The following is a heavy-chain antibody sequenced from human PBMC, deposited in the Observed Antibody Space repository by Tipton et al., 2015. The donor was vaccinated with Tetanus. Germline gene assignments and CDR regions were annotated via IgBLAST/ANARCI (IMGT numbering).Heavy chain of an antibody. CDR1: GYTFTSYG. D-gene: IGHD5-24*01. V-gene: IGHV1-18*01. Sequence: QVQLVQSGAEVKKPGASVKVSCKASGYTFTSYGISWVRQAPGQGLEWMGWISVYNGNTNYAQKLQGRVTMTTDTSTSTAYMELRSLRSDDTAVYYCAKVGGWLQFGPNDAFDIWGQGTMVTVSS. CDR2: ISVYNGNT. J-gene: IGHJ3*02. CDR3: AKVGGWLQFGPNDAFDI.